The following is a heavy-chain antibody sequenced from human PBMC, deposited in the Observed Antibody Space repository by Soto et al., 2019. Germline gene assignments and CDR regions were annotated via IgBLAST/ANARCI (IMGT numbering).Heavy chain of an antibody. D-gene: IGHD5-12*01. V-gene: IGHV1-58*02. CDR1: GGTFTSSA. J-gene: IGHJ4*02. Sequence: GASVKVSCKASGGTFTSSAMQWVRQARGQRLEWIGWIVVGSGNTNYAQKFQERVTITRDMSTSTAYMELSSLRSEDTAVYYCAAGLKKVGYSGYDSLAYFDYWGQGTLVTVSS. CDR3: AAGLKKVGYSGYDSLAYFDY. CDR2: IVVGSGNT.